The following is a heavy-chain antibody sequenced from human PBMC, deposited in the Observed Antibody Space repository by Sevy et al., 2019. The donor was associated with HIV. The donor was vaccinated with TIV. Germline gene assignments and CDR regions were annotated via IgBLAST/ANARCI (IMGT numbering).Heavy chain of an antibody. D-gene: IGHD6-19*01. Sequence: SETLSLTCAVYGGSFSGYYWTWIRQSPGKGLEWIGEVNHGGSTNYDPSLKSRLTISVDKSKSHFSLKLNSVTAADTAIYYCARVGSTAGSRTDAFDIWAKGQWSPSPQ. CDR3: ARVGSTAGSRTDAFDI. J-gene: IGHJ3*02. V-gene: IGHV4-34*01. CDR2: VNHGGST. CDR1: GGSFSGYY.